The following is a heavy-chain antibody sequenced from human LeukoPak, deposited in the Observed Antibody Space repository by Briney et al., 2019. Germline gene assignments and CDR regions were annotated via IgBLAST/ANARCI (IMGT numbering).Heavy chain of an antibody. CDR1: GGSISSYY. D-gene: IGHD6-13*01. CDR2: IYYTGRT. CDR3: AKIAASGTRFDY. V-gene: IGHV4-59*01. J-gene: IGHJ4*02. Sequence: PSETLSLTCTVSGGSISSYYWSWIRQPPGKGLEWIGYIYYTGRTNYNPSLKSRVTISVDTSKNQFSLKLSSVTAADTAVYYCAKIAASGTRFDYWGQGTLVTVSS.